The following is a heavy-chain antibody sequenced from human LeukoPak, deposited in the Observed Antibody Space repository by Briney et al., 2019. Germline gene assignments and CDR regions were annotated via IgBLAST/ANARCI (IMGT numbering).Heavy chain of an antibody. V-gene: IGHV4-34*01. CDR2: IYHTGST. J-gene: IGHJ6*03. CDR3: ARGLREFGYYYYHMDV. Sequence: SETLSLTCAVYGGTFSDYYWSWIRQPPGKGLEWIGGIYHTGSTNYNPSLKSRVIISVDTSKSQFSLKLSSVTAADTAVYYCARGLREFGYYYYHMDVWGKGTTVTVSS. CDR1: GGTFSDYY. D-gene: IGHD3-10*01.